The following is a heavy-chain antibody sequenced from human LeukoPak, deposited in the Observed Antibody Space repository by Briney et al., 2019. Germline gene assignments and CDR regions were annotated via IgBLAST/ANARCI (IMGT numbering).Heavy chain of an antibody. Sequence: GGSLRLSCAASGFTFSDYTMNWVRQAPGKGLEWLSSIGTAGNYIFYADSVQGRFTISRGNANDSLYLEMKSLRVEDTATYYCATNLFCASASCLWGQGTLVTVSS. V-gene: IGHV3-21*01. CDR2: IGTAGNYI. J-gene: IGHJ4*02. CDR3: ATNLFCASASCL. D-gene: IGHD2-2*01. CDR1: GFTFSDYT.